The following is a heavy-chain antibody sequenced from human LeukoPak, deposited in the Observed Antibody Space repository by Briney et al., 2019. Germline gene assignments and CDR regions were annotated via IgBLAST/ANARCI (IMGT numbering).Heavy chain of an antibody. CDR2: IFYSGST. V-gene: IGHV4-39*01. D-gene: IGHD2-2*01. CDR1: GGSISSGDYY. CDR3: ARSVFLMIDAYDF. J-gene: IGHJ4*02. Sequence: SETLSLTCTVSGGSISSGDYYWSWIRQPPGKGLEWIGTIFYSGSTYYNPSLKSRVTISVDTSENQFSLKLSSVTAAETAIYYCARSVFLMIDAYDFWGQGTLVAVSS.